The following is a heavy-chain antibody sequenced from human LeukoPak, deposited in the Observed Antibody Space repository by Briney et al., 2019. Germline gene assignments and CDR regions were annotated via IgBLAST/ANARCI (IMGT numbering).Heavy chain of an antibody. CDR2: ISGSGGST. CDR3: AKGDYGGGTFDY. J-gene: IGHJ4*02. D-gene: IGHD4-17*01. V-gene: IGHV3-23*01. CDR1: GFTFSSYA. Sequence: GGSLRLSCAASGFTFSSYAMSWVRQAPGKGLEWVSTISGSGGSTYYADSVKGRFTISRDNSKNTLYLQMNSLRAEDTAVYYCAKGDYGGGTFDYWGQGTLVTVSS.